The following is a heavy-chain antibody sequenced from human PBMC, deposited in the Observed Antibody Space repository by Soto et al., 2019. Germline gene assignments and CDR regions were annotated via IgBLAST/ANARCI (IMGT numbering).Heavy chain of an antibody. V-gene: IGHV4-34*07. CDR2: INHSAST. D-gene: IGHD6-19*01. CDR1: GGSFSGYS. J-gene: IGHJ4*02. CDR3: DGGSGWLIDY. Sequence: SETLSLTCAVYGGSFSGYSWTWIRQPPGKGLEWIGEINHSASTNYNASLKSRLIISLDTSKNQFSLKLKSVTAEDTAVYYCDGGSGWLIDYWGRGTLVTVSS.